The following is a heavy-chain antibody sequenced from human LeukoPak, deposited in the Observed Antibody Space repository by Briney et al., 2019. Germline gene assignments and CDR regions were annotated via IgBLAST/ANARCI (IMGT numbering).Heavy chain of an antibody. V-gene: IGHV4-61*02. CDR3: ATGYGKLDS. CDR2: IYASGNI. CDR1: GGSISSGSYY. D-gene: IGHD2-15*01. Sequence: SGTLSLTCTVSGGSISSGSYYWSWIRQPAGKGLEWIGRIYASGNINYNPSLKSRVTISVDTSKNQFSLKLSSVTAADTAVYYCATGYGKLDSWGQGTLVTASS. J-gene: IGHJ5*01.